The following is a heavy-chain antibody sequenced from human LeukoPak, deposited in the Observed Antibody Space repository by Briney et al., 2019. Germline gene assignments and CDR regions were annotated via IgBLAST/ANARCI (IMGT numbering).Heavy chain of an antibody. CDR2: IRYDGNIK. CDR1: GFTFSSYG. D-gene: IGHD2-15*01. V-gene: IGHV3-30*02. CDR3: AKAPVTTCRGAFCYPFDY. Sequence: PGGSLRLSCAASGFTFSSYGMHWVRQAPGKGLEWVAFIRYDGNIKYYADSVKGRFTISRDSSKNTLFLQMNRLRPEDAAVYYCAKAPVTTCRGAFCYPFDYWGLGTLVTVSS. J-gene: IGHJ4*02.